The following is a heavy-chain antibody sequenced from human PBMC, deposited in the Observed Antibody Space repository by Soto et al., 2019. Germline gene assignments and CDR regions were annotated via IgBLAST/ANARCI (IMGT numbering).Heavy chain of an antibody. Sequence: GESLKISCKGSGYSFTSYWISWVRQMPGKGLEWMGRIDPSDSYTNYSPSFQGHVTISADKSISTAYLQWSSLKASDTAMYYCARNVSGGYYSDAFDIWGQGTMVTVSS. CDR1: GYSFTSYW. J-gene: IGHJ3*02. V-gene: IGHV5-10-1*01. D-gene: IGHD3-3*01. CDR3: ARNVSGGYYSDAFDI. CDR2: IDPSDSYT.